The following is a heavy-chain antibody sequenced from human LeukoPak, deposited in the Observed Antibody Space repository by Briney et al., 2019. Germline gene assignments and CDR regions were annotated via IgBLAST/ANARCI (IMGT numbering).Heavy chain of an antibody. V-gene: IGHV3-23*01. CDR2: ISDGGGVK. CDR3: AKKGTTRWRGHFDM. J-gene: IGHJ3*02. CDR1: GFTFSSYA. Sequence: GGSLRLSCAGSGFTFSSYAMSWVRQAPGKGLELVSSISDGGGVKFYTDSVKGRFTISRDNSKNTLFLQINSLRVDDTAIYYCAKKGTTRWRGHFDMWGQGTMVTVSS. D-gene: IGHD1-14*01.